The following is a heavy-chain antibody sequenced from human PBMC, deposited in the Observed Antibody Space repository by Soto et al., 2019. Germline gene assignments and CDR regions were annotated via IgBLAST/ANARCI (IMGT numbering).Heavy chain of an antibody. V-gene: IGHV1-69*13. D-gene: IGHD2-8*01. CDR3: ARAGVGGDYNYGMDV. Sequence: SVKVSCKASGGTFSSYAISWVRQAPVQGLEWMGGIIPIFGTANYAQKFQGRVTITADESTSTAYMELSSLRSEDTAVYYCARAGVGGDYNYGMDVWGQGTTVTVSS. J-gene: IGHJ6*02. CDR2: IIPIFGTA. CDR1: GGTFSSYA.